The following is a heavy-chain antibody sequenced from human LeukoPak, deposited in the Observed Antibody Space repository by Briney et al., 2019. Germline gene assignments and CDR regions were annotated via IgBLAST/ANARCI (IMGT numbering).Heavy chain of an antibody. CDR2: ISWNSGSI. J-gene: IGHJ4*02. CDR3: AKDDGTARQQLALADY. V-gene: IGHV3-9*01. Sequence: GGSLRLSCAASGFTFDDYAMHWVRQAPGKGLEWVSGISWNSGSIGYADSVKGRFTISRDNAKNSLYLQMNSLRVEDTALYYCAKDDGTARQQLALADYWGQGTLVTVSS. D-gene: IGHD6-13*01. CDR1: GFTFDDYA.